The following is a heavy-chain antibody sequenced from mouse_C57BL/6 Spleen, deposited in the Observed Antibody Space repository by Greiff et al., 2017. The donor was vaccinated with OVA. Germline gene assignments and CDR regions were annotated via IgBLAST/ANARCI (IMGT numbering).Heavy chain of an antibody. J-gene: IGHJ2*01. CDR3: ARGDYGKGYFDY. Sequence: VQLKESGPGLVQPSQSLSITCTVSGFSLTSYGVHWVRQSPGKGLEWLGVIWSGGSTDYNAAFISRLSISKDNSKSQVFFKMNSLQADDTAIYYCARGDYGKGYFDYWGQGTTLTVSS. V-gene: IGHV2-2*01. D-gene: IGHD1-1*01. CDR1: GFSLTSYG. CDR2: IWSGGST.